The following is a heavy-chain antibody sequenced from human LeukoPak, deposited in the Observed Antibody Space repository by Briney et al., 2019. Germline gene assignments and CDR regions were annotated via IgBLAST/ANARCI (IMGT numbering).Heavy chain of an antibody. D-gene: IGHD3-22*01. CDR2: INHSGST. CDR1: GGSFSGYY. J-gene: IGHJ5*02. CDR3: ARGWGGITMIVVAAHWFDP. Sequence: PSETLSLTCAVYGGSFSGYYWSWIRQPPGKGLEWIGEINHSGSTNYNPSLKSRVTISVDTSKNQFSLKLSSVTAADTAVYYCARGWGGITMIVVAAHWFDPWGQGTLVTVSS. V-gene: IGHV4-34*01.